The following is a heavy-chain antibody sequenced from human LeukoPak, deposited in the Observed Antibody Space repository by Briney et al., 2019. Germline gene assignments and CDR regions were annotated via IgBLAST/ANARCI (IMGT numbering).Heavy chain of an antibody. V-gene: IGHV3-64D*09. CDR1: GFTFSSYA. D-gene: IGHD3-10*01. CDR2: ISSNGGST. CDR3: VKDKPVTMVRGVIFDY. J-gene: IGHJ4*02. Sequence: GGSLRLSCSASGFTFSSYAMHWVRQAPGKGLEYVSAISSNGGSTYYADSVKGRFTISRDNSKNTLYLQMSSLRAEDTAVYYCVKDKPVTMVRGVIFDYWGQGTLVTVSS.